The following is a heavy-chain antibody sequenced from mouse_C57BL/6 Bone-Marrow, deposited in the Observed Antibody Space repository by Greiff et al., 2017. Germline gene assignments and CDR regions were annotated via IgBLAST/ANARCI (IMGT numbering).Heavy chain of an antibody. Sequence: VQRVESGAELVRPGTSVKMSCKASGYTFPNYWIGWAKQRPGHGLEWIGDIYPGGGYTNYNEKFKGKATLTADKSSSTAYMQFSSLTSEDSAIYYCARRGTPRYFDVWGTGTTVTVSS. CDR2: IYPGGGYT. CDR3: ARRGTPRYFDV. V-gene: IGHV1-63*01. CDR1: GYTFPNYW. J-gene: IGHJ1*03. D-gene: IGHD2-14*01.